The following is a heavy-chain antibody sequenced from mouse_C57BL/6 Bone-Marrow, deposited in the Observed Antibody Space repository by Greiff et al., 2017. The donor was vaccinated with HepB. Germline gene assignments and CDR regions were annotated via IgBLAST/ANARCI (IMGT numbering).Heavy chain of an antibody. J-gene: IGHJ1*03. CDR2: ISDGGSYT. Sequence: EVKLVESGGGLVKPGGSLKLSCAASGFTFSSYAMSWVRQTPEKRLEWVATISDGGSYTYYPDNVKGRFTISRDNAKNNLYLQMSHLKSEDTAMYYCARDTGGWYFDVWGKGTTVTVSS. V-gene: IGHV5-4*01. CDR3: ARDTGGWYFDV. CDR1: GFTFSSYA. D-gene: IGHD1-1*01.